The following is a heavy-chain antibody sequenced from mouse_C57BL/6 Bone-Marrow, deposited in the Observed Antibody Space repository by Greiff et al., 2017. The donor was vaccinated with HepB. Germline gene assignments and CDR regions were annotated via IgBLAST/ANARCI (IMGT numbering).Heavy chain of an antibody. D-gene: IGHD2-5*01. J-gene: IGHJ1*03. V-gene: IGHV5-12*01. CDR3: ARHESNLRRGYFDV. CDR1: GFTFSDYY. Sequence: EVKVVESGGGLVQPGGSLKLSCAASGFTFSDYYMYWVRQTPEKRLEWVAYISNGGGSTYYPDTVKGRFTISRDNAKNTLYLQMSRLKSEDTAMYYCARHESNLRRGYFDVWGTGTTVTVSS. CDR2: ISNGGGST.